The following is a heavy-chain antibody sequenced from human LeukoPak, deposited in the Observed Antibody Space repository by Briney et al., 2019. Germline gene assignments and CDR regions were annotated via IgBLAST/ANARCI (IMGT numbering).Heavy chain of an antibody. J-gene: IGHJ4*02. D-gene: IGHD3-10*01. Sequence: PSETLSLTCTVSGGSVSSGSYYWSWIRQPPGKGLEWIGYIYYSGSTNYNPSLKSRVTISVDTSKNQFYLKLSSVTAADTAVYYCARGPRVSGSKGHFDYWGQGTLVTVSS. CDR1: GGSVSSGSYY. V-gene: IGHV4-61*01. CDR2: IYYSGST. CDR3: ARGPRVSGSKGHFDY.